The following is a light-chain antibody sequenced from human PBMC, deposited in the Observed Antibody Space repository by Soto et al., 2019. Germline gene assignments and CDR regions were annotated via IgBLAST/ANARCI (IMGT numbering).Light chain of an antibody. V-gene: IGKV3-11*01. CDR1: QSVSSF. CDR3: QQHSHWPPWT. Sequence: EIVFTQSPATLSLSPGERATLSCRASQSVSSFLAWYQQKPGQAPRLLIYAASNRATGIPDRFSGSGSGTDFTLTISSLEPEDFAVYYCQQHSHWPPWTFGQGTKVDIK. J-gene: IGKJ1*01. CDR2: AAS.